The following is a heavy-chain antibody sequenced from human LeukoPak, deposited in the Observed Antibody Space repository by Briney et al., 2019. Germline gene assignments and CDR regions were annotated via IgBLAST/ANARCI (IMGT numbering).Heavy chain of an antibody. V-gene: IGHV3-23*01. CDR1: AFTFSDYY. CDR3: ARDPYSGAYGDTYYYFMDV. Sequence: GGSLRLSCAASAFTFSDYYMSWVRQAPGKGLEWVSAISGSGGRTYYADSVKGRFTVSRDNSKNTLYLQMNSLTAEDTAVYYCARDPYSGAYGDTYYYFMDVWGKGTTVTISS. CDR2: ISGSGGRT. J-gene: IGHJ6*03. D-gene: IGHD1-26*01.